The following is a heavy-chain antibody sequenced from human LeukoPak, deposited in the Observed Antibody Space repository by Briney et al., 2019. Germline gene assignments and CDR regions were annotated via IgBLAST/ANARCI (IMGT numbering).Heavy chain of an antibody. CDR2: IYPGDSDT. V-gene: IGHV5-51*01. D-gene: IGHD6-19*01. Sequence: GESLQISCQGSGYSFTSYWIGWVRQMPGKGLEWMGIIYPGDSDTRYSPSFQGQVTISADKSISTAYLQWSSLKASDTAMYYCARLLEVAGPNPFDYWGQGTLVTVSS. CDR1: GYSFTSYW. CDR3: ARLLEVAGPNPFDY. J-gene: IGHJ4*02.